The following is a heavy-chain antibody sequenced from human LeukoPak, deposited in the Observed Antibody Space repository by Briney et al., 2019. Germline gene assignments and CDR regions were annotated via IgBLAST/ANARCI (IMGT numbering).Heavy chain of an antibody. Sequence: RSGGSLRLSCAASGFTFSSYWMTGVRQAPGKGLEWVANIKQDGSQKFYLDSVKGRFTISRDNAKESLFLQMNSLRADDTAVYYCARHYDSTAYSLDYWGQGTLVTVSS. CDR1: GFTFSSYW. V-gene: IGHV3-7*01. D-gene: IGHD3-22*01. J-gene: IGHJ4*02. CDR2: IKQDGSQK. CDR3: ARHYDSTAYSLDY.